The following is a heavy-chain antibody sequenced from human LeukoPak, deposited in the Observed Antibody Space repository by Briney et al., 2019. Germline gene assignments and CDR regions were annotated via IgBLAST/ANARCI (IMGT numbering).Heavy chain of an antibody. CDR3: FSSRRRHTISTEFDP. Sequence: GESLKISCKCSGYSFTSYWIGWVRQMTGKVLKWMGIIYPGDSDTRYSPSFQGQVTISADKSISTAYLQWSSLKASDTAMYFCFSSRRRHTISTEFDPWGQGTLVTVSS. D-gene: IGHD3-9*01. J-gene: IGHJ5*02. V-gene: IGHV5-51*01. CDR1: GYSFTSYW. CDR2: IYPGDSDT.